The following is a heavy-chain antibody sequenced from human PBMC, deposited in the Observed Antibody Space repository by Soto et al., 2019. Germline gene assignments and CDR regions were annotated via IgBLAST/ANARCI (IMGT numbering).Heavy chain of an antibody. CDR3: TIVRVADSALDH. J-gene: IGHJ4*02. D-gene: IGHD3-10*02. CDR2: MSYDGSDT. Sequence: LSLSCVGSGFIFSNDGMHWVRQTPGKGLEWVAFMSYDGSDTFYADSVKGRFTISRDNSKNTLFLHMSNLRAEDTAMYYCTIVRVADSALDHWGQGTLVTVSS. CDR1: GFIFSNDG. V-gene: IGHV3-30*03.